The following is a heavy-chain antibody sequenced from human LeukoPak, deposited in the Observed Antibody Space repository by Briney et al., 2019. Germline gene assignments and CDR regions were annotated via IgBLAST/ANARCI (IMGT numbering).Heavy chain of an antibody. Sequence: PGGSLRLSCAASGFTFSDYAMSWVRQAPGKGLEWLSVISGGSSGSTYYADSVKGRFTISRDNSKNTLFLQMNSLRVEDTALYYCARAYGSSGYYQLPIDYWGQGTLVTVSS. V-gene: IGHV3-23*01. D-gene: IGHD3-22*01. CDR3: ARAYGSSGYYQLPIDY. J-gene: IGHJ4*02. CDR2: ISGGSSGST. CDR1: GFTFSDYA.